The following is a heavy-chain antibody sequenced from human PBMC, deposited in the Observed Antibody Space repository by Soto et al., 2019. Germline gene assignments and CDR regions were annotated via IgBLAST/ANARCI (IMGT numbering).Heavy chain of an antibody. Sequence: GGSLRLSCAASGFTFSSYSMNWVRQAPGKGLEWVSYISSSSSTIYYADSVKGRFTISRDNAKNSLYLQMNSLRAEDTAVYYCARAAVIDTIYYYYYMDVWGKGTTVTVSS. J-gene: IGHJ6*03. CDR2: ISSSSSTI. CDR3: ARAAVIDTIYYYYYMDV. V-gene: IGHV3-48*01. D-gene: IGHD3-16*02. CDR1: GFTFSSYS.